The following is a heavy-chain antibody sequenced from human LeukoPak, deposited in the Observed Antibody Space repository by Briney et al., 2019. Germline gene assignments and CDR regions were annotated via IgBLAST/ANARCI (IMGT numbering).Heavy chain of an antibody. CDR2: INQDESSQ. CDR3: ARGLFLSGYLDAFDM. V-gene: IGHV3-7*03. D-gene: IGHD3-22*01. Sequence: GGSLRLSCAASGFSFTTYWMGWVRQAPGKGLEWVANINQDESSQYYVDAVRGRCTISRDDSKNTLDLQVNSLRVEDTAVYYCARGLFLSGYLDAFDMWGQGTVVTVSS. CDR1: GFSFTTYW. J-gene: IGHJ3*02.